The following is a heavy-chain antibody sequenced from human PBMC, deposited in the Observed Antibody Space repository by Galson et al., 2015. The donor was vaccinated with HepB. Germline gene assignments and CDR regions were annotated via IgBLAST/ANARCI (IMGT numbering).Heavy chain of an antibody. J-gene: IGHJ4*02. CDR2: ITPILGTA. V-gene: IGHV1-69*13. Sequence: SVKVSCKASGGTFSTSTISWVRQDPGQGLEWMGGITPILGTANYAQKFQGRATITADESTSTAYMELNSLRCEDTAVYYCVRGYDSANYYYLYWGQGTLVTVSS. CDR3: VRGYDSANYYYLY. CDR1: GGTFSTST. D-gene: IGHD3-10*01.